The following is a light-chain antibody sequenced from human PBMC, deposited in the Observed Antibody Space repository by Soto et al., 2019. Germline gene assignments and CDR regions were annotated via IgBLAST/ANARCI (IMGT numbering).Light chain of an antibody. J-gene: IGLJ1*01. CDR2: DVG. CDR3: SSYTSSNTEV. CDR1: TRDVGAYNY. V-gene: IGLV2-14*01. Sequence: QTVVTQPASVSGSPGQSIAISCIGTTRDVGAYNYVSWYQQHPGKAPKLIIYDVGSRPSGVSDRFSGSKSGNTASLTISGLQAEDEADYYCSSYTSSNTEVFGTGTKLTVL.